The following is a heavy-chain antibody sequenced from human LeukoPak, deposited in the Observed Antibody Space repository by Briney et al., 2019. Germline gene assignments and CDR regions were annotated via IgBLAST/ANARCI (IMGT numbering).Heavy chain of an antibody. CDR1: GYTFTSYD. D-gene: IGHD5-18*01. V-gene: IGHV1-2*02. CDR2: INPNSGGT. J-gene: IGHJ6*03. CDR3: ARDSGIQLWSSYYYYYMDV. Sequence: ASVKVSCKASGYTFTSYDINWVRQAPGQGLEWMGWINPNSGGTNYAQKFQGRVTMTRDTSISTAYMELSSLRSEDTAVYYCARDSGIQLWSSYYYYYMDVWGKGTTVTVSS.